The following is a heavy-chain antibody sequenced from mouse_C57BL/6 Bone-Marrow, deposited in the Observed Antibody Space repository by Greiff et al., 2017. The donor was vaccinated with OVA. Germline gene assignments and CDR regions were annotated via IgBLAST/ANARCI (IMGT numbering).Heavy chain of an antibody. V-gene: IGHV1-26*01. Sequence: EVQLQPSGPELVKPGASVKISCKASGYTFTDYYMNWVKQSHGKSLEWIGDINPNNGGTSYNQKFKGKATLTVDKSSSTAYMELRSLTSEDSAVYYCARLFYAMDYWGQGTSVTVSS. CDR2: INPNNGGT. CDR3: ARLFYAMDY. J-gene: IGHJ4*01. CDR1: GYTFTDYY.